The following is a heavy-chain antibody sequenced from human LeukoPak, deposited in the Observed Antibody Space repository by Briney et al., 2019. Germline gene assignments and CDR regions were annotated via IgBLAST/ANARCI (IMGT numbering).Heavy chain of an antibody. V-gene: IGHV4-61*01. CDR2: IYYTGST. CDR3: AREIAAAGSDWFDP. CDR1: GGSITIDSHY. D-gene: IGHD6-13*01. J-gene: IGHJ5*02. Sequence: SETLSLTCTVSGGSITIDSHYWSWIRQPPGKGLELVGYIYYTGSTNYNPSLKSRVTISVDTSKSRFSLKLTSVTAADTDVYYCAREIAAAGSDWFDPWGQGTLVTVSS.